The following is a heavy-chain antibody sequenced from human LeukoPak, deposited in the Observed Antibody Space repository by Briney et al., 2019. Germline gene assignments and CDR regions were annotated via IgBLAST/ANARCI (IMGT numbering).Heavy chain of an antibody. Sequence: PGGSLRLSCAASEFTFINHWMYWVRQAPGKGLVWISRINSDGKNTHYADSVKGRFTISRDNAKNTLYLQMNSLRAEDTAVYYCARECGDYCYSTAFGVWGQGTMVTVSS. V-gene: IGHV3-74*01. CDR2: INSDGKNT. J-gene: IGHJ3*01. CDR3: ARECGDYCYSTAFGV. D-gene: IGHD2-21*02. CDR1: EFTFINHW.